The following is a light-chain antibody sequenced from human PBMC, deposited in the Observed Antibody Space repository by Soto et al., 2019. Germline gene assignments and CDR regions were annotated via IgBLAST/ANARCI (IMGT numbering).Light chain of an antibody. CDR2: EVT. V-gene: IGLV2-8*01. Sequence: QSVLTQPPSASGSPGQSVTISCTGTSSDVGGYNYVSWYQQHPGKAPKLMIYEVTKRPSGVPDRFSGSKSGNTASLTVSGLQAEDEADYYCSSYAGRTNNYVFGTGTKLTVL. J-gene: IGLJ1*01. CDR1: SSDVGGYNY. CDR3: SSYAGRTNNYV.